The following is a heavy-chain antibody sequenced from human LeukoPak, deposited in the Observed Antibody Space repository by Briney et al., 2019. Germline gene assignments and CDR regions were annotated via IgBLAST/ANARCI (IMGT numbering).Heavy chain of an antibody. CDR2: ISYDGSNK. D-gene: IGHD6-19*01. CDR3: AKDRHAYSSGWYYFDY. J-gene: IGHJ4*02. Sequence: HPGRSLRLSCAASGFTFSSYGMHWVRQAPGKGLEWVAVISYDGSNKYYADSVKGRSTISRDNSKNTLYLQMNSLRAEDTAVYYCAKDRHAYSSGWYYFDYWGQGTLVTVSS. V-gene: IGHV3-30*18. CDR1: GFTFSSYG.